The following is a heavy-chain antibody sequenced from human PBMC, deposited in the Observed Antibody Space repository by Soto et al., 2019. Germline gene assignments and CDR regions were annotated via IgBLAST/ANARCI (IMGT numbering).Heavy chain of an antibody. CDR3: ARDRAARRNYYYMDV. V-gene: IGHV3-74*01. J-gene: IGHJ6*03. Sequence: GGSLRLSCAASGFTFSSYWMHWVRQAPGEGLVWVSRINSDGSSTSYADSVKGRFTISRDNAKNTLYLQMNSLRAEDTTVYYCARDRAARRNYYYMDVWGKGTTVTVSS. D-gene: IGHD6-6*01. CDR2: INSDGSST. CDR1: GFTFSSYW.